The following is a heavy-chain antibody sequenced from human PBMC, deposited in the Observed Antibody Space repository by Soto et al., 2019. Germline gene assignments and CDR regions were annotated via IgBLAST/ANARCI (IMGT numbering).Heavy chain of an antibody. J-gene: IGHJ6*02. CDR3: AKDETGYSYGYRFYYYGMDV. CDR1: GFTFDDYT. D-gene: IGHD5-18*01. V-gene: IGHV3-43*01. CDR2: ISWDGGST. Sequence: VGSLRLSCAASGFTFDDYTMHWVRQAPGKGLEWVSLISWDGGSTYYADSVKGRFTISRDNSKNSLYLQMNSLRTEDTALYYCAKDETGYSYGYRFYYYGMDVWGQGTTVTVSS.